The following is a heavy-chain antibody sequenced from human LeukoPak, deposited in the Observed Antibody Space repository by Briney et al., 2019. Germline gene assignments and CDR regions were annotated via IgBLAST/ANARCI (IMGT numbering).Heavy chain of an antibody. J-gene: IGHJ4*02. D-gene: IGHD3-9*01. CDR1: GGSVSSSIYY. CDR2: IYYSGST. V-gene: IGHV4-39*01. CDR3: ASRNDILTGYVFDF. Sequence: SETLSLTCTVSGGSVSSSIYYWGWIRQPPGKGLEWIGSIYYSGSTSYNPSHKSRVTISVDTSKNQFSLKLTSVTAADTAVYYCASRNDILTGYVFDFWGQGTLVTVSS.